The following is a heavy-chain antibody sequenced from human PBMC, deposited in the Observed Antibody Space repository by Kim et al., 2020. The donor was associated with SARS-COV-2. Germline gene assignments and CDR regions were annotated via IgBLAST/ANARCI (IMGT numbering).Heavy chain of an antibody. CDR2: ISSSSTYI. Sequence: GGSLRLSCELSGFTFTSFSMNWVRQAPGKGLEWLSFISSSSTYIYYADSVKGRFTISRDNAKNSLFLQMNSLRAEDTAVYYCASTPGDFVWDGFHNWGQGTLVTVSS. V-gene: IGHV3-21*01. J-gene: IGHJ3*02. CDR1: GFTFTSFS. CDR3: ASTPGDFVWDGFHN. D-gene: IGHD2-21*02.